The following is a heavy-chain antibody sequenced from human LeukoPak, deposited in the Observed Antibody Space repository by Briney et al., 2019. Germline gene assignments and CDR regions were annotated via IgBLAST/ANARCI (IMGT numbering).Heavy chain of an antibody. CDR2: INPSGDST. CDR1: GYSFTSYY. D-gene: IGHD2/OR15-2a*01. V-gene: IGHV1-46*01. J-gene: IGHJ3*02. CDR3: ARSSTYYNEADI. Sequence: GATVKVSCKTSGYSFTSYYMHWVRQAPGQGLEWMGIINPSGDSTTYGQNFQGRLTMTSNTSTSTVYMELSSLRTEDTAVYYCARSSTYYNEADIWGQGTMVTVSS.